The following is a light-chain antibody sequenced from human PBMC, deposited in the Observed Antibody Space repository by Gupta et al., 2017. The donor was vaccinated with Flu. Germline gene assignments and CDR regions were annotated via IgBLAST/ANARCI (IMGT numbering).Light chain of an antibody. CDR2: LGS. Sequence: DTVMTQSPLSLSVTPGEPASISCRSSQSLLHTNGYNYLDWYLQKPGQSPQLLIYLGSNRASGVPDRFSGGGSGTTFTLKISRVAAEDVGIYYCMQALHTPRTFGQGTNVEVK. J-gene: IGKJ1*01. CDR3: MQALHTPRT. CDR1: QSLLHTNGYNY. V-gene: IGKV2-28*01.